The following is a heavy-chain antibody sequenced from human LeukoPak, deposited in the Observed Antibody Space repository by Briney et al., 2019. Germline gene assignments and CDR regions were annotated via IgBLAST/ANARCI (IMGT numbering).Heavy chain of an antibody. CDR2: VNPKSGDT. V-gene: IGHV1-2*06. J-gene: IGHJ4*02. Sequence: SVKVSCKASGYAFTGYYLHWVRQAPGQGLEWMGRVNPKSGDTLYAQKFQGRVTMTRDTSISTVYMELSGLRSDDTAVYYCARDPTVTGYWGQGTLVTVSS. CDR1: GYAFTGYY. CDR3: ARDPTVTGY. D-gene: IGHD4-17*01.